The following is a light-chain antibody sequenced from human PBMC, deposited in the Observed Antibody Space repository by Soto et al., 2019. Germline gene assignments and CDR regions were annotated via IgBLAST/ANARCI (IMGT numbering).Light chain of an antibody. CDR2: WAS. J-gene: IGKJ1*01. Sequence: DIVMTQSPDSLAVSLGERATINCKSSQSVLYSSNNKNFLAWYQQKPVQPPKLLIYWASTRESGVPDRFSGSGSGTDSTLTISSLQADDVAVYYCQQYSTTPWTFGQGTKVEIK. CDR3: QQYSTTPWT. V-gene: IGKV4-1*01. CDR1: QSVLYSSNNKNF.